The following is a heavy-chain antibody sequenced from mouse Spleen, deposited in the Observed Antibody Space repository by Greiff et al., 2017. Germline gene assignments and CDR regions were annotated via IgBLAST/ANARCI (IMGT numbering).Heavy chain of an antibody. CDR3: ARSTTATDYAMDY. Sequence: QVQLQQPGAELVKPGASVKMSCKASGYTFTSYWITWVKQRPGQGLEWIGDIYPGSGSTNYNEKFKSKATLTVDTSSSTAYMQLSSLTSEDSAVYYCARSTTATDYAMDYWGQGTSVTVSS. J-gene: IGHJ4*01. D-gene: IGHD1-2*01. CDR1: GYTFTSYW. V-gene: IGHV1-55*01. CDR2: IYPGSGST.